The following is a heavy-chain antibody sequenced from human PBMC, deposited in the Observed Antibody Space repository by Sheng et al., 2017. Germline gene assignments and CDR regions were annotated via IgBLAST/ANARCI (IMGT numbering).Heavy chain of an antibody. D-gene: IGHD2-21*01. CDR2: ISWDGSDT. CDR1: DSPLIIMT. J-gene: IGHJ4*02. V-gene: IGHV3-43D*04. CDR3: AKAASVVGAYFDY. Sequence: EVQLVESGGVVVQPGGSRRDSPVQPLDSPLIIMTCTGSVKLRGRGLEWVSLISWDGSDTYYSDSVKGRFTVSRDNSRNSLYLQLHTLKPEDTALYYCAKAASVVGAYFDYWGRGNPRSPSPQ.